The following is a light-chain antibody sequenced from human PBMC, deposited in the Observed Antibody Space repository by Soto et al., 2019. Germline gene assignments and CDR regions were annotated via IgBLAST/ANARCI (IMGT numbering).Light chain of an antibody. Sequence: QSALTQPASVSGSPGQSITISCTGTSSDVGAYNSVSWYQQHPGKAPKLMIYDVTNRPSGVSDRFSGSQSGNTASLTISGLQAEDEADYYCSSYTQSNTLLFGAGNK. CDR3: SSYTQSNTLL. CDR2: DVT. V-gene: IGLV2-14*01. CDR1: SSDVGAYNS. J-gene: IGLJ2*01.